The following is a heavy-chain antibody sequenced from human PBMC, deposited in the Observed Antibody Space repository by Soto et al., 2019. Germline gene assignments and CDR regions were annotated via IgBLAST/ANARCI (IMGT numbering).Heavy chain of an antibody. CDR1: GGSFSGYY. CDR2: INHSGST. Sequence: PSETLSLTCAVYGGSFSGYYWSWIRQPPGKGLEWIGEINHSGSTNYNPSLKSRVTISVDTSKNQFSLKLSSVTAADTAVYYCARGLGVRKWLVPLRANWFDTWGQGTLVTVSS. J-gene: IGHJ5*02. CDR3: ARGLGVRKWLVPLRANWFDT. V-gene: IGHV4-34*01. D-gene: IGHD6-19*01.